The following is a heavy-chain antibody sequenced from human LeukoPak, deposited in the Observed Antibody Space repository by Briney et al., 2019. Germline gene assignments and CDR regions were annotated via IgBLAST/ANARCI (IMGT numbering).Heavy chain of an antibody. CDR3: GGAVAVAGYFDS. CDR2: INPNSGGA. J-gene: IGHJ4*02. Sequence: VASVKVSCKASGYTFTGSNMHWGRPTPEQGLGWMGWINPNSGGANYAQKFQGRVTMTRDTSISTAYMELIRLRSDDTAVYYCGGAVAVAGYFDSWGQGTLVTVSS. D-gene: IGHD6-19*01. V-gene: IGHV1-2*02. CDR1: GYTFTGSN.